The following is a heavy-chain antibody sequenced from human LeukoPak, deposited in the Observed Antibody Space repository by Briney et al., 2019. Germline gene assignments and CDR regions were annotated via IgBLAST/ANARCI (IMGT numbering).Heavy chain of an antibody. D-gene: IGHD6-6*01. Sequence: GGSLRLSCAASGVTSNYMTWVRQAPGKGLEGVSVIYNGGTTYYADSVKGRFTISRDNSKSTLFVYLQMNSLRTDDTALYYCAGGGEAARSLAYWGQGALVTVSS. CDR1: GVTSNY. V-gene: IGHV3-66*02. CDR2: IYNGGTT. CDR3: AGGGEAARSLAY. J-gene: IGHJ4*02.